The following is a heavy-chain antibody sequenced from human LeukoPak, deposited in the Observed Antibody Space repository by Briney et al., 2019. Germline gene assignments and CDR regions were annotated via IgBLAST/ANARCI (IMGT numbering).Heavy chain of an antibody. V-gene: IGHV3-30-3*01. CDR3: AKEDEGYCSGGRCYNGFDY. D-gene: IGHD2-15*01. Sequence: GGSLRLSCAASGFTFNSYSMHWVRQAPGKGLEWVTAISDDETYKFYADSVKGRFTISRDNSKNTLYLQMNSLRAEDTAVYYCAKEDEGYCSGGRCYNGFDYWGQGTLVTVSS. CDR2: ISDDETYK. J-gene: IGHJ4*02. CDR1: GFTFNSYS.